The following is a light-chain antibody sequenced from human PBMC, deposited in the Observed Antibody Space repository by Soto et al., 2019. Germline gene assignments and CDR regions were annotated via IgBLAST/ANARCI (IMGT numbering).Light chain of an antibody. J-gene: IGLJ1*01. CDR1: SSDVGSYNR. CDR3: SLYTSSSTEV. V-gene: IGLV2-18*01. CDR2: EVS. Sequence: QSVLTQPPSVSGSPGQSVTISCTGTSSDVGSYNRVSWYQQPPGTAPKLMIYEVSNRPSGVPDRFSGSKSGNTASLTISGLQAGDEADYYCSLYTSSSTEVFGTGTKSPS.